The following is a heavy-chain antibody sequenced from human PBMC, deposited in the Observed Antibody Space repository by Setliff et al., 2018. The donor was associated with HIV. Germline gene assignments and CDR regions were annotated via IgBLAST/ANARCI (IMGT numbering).Heavy chain of an antibody. J-gene: IGHJ6*03. Sequence: SVKVSCKASGFTFISSAMQWVRQARGRRLEWIGWIVVGSGNTNYAQKFQGRVTITRDMSTRTTYMELSNLRSEDTAVYYCAARPGVDSSAYYDYYYMDVWGKGTTVTVS. CDR2: IVVGSGNT. CDR3: AARPGVDSSAYYDYYYMDV. V-gene: IGHV1-58*02. D-gene: IGHD3-22*01. CDR1: GFTFISSA.